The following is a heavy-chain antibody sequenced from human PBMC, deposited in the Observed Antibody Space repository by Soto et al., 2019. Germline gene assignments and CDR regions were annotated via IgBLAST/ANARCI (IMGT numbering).Heavy chain of an antibody. CDR3: ARVAWVAGYYFDY. J-gene: IGHJ4*02. CDR1: GYTFTSYG. V-gene: IGHV1-18*04. CDR2: ISAYNGNT. D-gene: IGHD6-19*01. Sequence: GXSVKGSCKATGYTFTSYGIRGVRQAPGQGLEWMGWISAYNGNTNYAQKLQGRVTMTTDTSTSTAYMELGSLRSDDTAVYYCARVAWVAGYYFDYWGQGTLVTASS.